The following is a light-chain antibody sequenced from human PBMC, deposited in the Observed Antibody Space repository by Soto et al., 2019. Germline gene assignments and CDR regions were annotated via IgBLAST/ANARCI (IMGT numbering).Light chain of an antibody. Sequence: EIVMTQSPATLSVSPGVRATLSCRASQSVSSNLAWYQQKPGQAPRLLFYGASTRATGIPARFSGSGSGTDFTLTISSLQSEDFAVYYCQQSNNWPYTFGQGTKLEIK. CDR1: QSVSSN. CDR2: GAS. V-gene: IGKV3-15*01. CDR3: QQSNNWPYT. J-gene: IGKJ2*01.